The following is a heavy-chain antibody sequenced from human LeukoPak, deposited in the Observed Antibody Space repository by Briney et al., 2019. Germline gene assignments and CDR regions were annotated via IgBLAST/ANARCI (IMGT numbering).Heavy chain of an antibody. J-gene: IGHJ4*02. Sequence: SETLSLTCTVSGGSISSSSYFWGWLRQPPGKGLEWIGRMSYGGSPYYNPSLKSRVTISVDTSNNHFSLKLSSVTAADTAVYYCARGDRAMVTFDYWGQGTLVTVSS. D-gene: IGHD5-18*01. CDR1: GGSISSSSYF. CDR3: ARGDRAMVTFDY. V-gene: IGHV4-39*07. CDR2: MSYGGSP.